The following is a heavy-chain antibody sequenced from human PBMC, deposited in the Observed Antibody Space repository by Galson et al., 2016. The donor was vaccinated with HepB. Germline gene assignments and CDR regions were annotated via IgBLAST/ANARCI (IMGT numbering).Heavy chain of an antibody. V-gene: IGHV1-46*01. Sequence: SVKVSCKAFGYTFILYSMVWVRQAPGQGLEWMAKISPIGGGTSYAQKVYDRVTMTTDTSTNTVYLELTNLRSEDTAVYHCARGARFLHDLDFWGQGTLVTVSS. CDR2: ISPIGGGT. CDR3: ARGARFLHDLDF. J-gene: IGHJ4*02. D-gene: IGHD5-24*01. CDR1: GYTFILYS.